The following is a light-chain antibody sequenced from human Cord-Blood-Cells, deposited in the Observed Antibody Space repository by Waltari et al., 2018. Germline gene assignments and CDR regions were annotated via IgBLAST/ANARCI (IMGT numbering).Light chain of an antibody. J-gene: IGLJ3*02. CDR1: SRDGGGYNY. CDR3: SSYTSSSTWV. CDR2: DVS. Sequence: QSALTQPASVSGSPGQSITISCTGTSRDGGGYNYVSWYQQHPGKAPKLTIYDVSNRPSGVSNRFSGSKSGNTASLTISGLQAEDEADYYCSSYTSSSTWVFGGGTKLTVL. V-gene: IGLV2-14*01.